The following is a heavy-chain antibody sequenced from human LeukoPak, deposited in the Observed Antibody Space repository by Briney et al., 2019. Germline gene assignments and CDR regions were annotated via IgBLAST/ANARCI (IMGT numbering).Heavy chain of an antibody. Sequence: GRSLRLSCAASGFTFSSYGMHWVRQAPGKGLEGVAVIWYDGSNKYYADSVKGRFTISRDNSKNTLYLQMNSLRAEDTAVYYCARDSGYDTYYYYGMDVWGQGTTVTVSS. CDR3: ARDSGYDTYYYYGMDV. J-gene: IGHJ6*02. V-gene: IGHV3-33*01. CDR2: IWYDGSNK. CDR1: GFTFSSYG. D-gene: IGHD5-12*01.